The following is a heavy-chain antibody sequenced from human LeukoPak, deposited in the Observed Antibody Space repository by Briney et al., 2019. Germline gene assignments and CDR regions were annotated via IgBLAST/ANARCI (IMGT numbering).Heavy chain of an antibody. CDR1: GYTFTNYG. D-gene: IGHD6-19*01. V-gene: IGHV1-18*01. J-gene: IGHJ4*02. CDR3: ARDFESRSVTAGPPRVMAFDY. CDR2: ISAYNGHT. Sequence: ASVKVSCKASGYTFTNYGISWVRQAPGQGLEWMGWISAYNGHTNYAQKLQGRLTMTTETSTSTVHMELRSLRSGDTAVYYCARDFESRSVTAGPPRVMAFDYWGRGTLVTVSS.